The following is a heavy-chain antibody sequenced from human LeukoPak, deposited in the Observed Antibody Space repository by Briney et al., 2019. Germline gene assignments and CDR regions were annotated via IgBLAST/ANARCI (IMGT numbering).Heavy chain of an antibody. Sequence: ASVKVSCKASGYTFTGYYMHWVRQAPGQGLEWMGWINPNSGGTNYAQKFQGWVTVTRDTSISTAYMELSRLRSDDTAVYYCARALGYCSSTSCPAYGMDVWGKGTTVTVSS. CDR3: ARALGYCSSTSCPAYGMDV. D-gene: IGHD2-2*01. V-gene: IGHV1-2*04. CDR2: INPNSGGT. CDR1: GYTFTGYY. J-gene: IGHJ6*04.